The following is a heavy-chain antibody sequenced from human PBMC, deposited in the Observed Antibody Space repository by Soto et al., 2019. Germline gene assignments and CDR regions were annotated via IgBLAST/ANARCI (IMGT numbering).Heavy chain of an antibody. Sequence: PSETLSLTCTVSGGSISGNYWSWIRQPAGKGLEWIGRIYSSGSPKYSPPLKSRVTMSVDKSKNQFSLKLSSVTAADTAVYYCAKDSVLRFCSGGSCSAALDYWGQGTLVTVSS. CDR3: AKDSVLRFCSGGSCSAALDY. CDR2: IYSSGSP. V-gene: IGHV4-4*07. CDR1: GGSISGNY. J-gene: IGHJ4*02. D-gene: IGHD2-15*01.